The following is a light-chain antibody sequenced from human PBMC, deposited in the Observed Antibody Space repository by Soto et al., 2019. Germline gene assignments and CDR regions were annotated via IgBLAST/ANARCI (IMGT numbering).Light chain of an antibody. CDR1: SSDVGGYNY. J-gene: IGLJ1*01. CDR3: TSYTSSLTQL. V-gene: IGLV2-14*01. CDR2: EVS. Sequence: QSVLTQPASVSGSPGQSITISCTGTSSDVGGYNYVSWYQQHPGKAPKLMIFEVSNRPSGVSNRFYGSKSGNTASLTISGLQTEDEADYYCTSYTSSLTQLLGTGIKVTVL.